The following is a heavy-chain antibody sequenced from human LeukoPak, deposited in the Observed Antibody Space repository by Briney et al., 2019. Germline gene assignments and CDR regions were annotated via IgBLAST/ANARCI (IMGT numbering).Heavy chain of an antibody. CDR2: IDYSGSA. CDR1: GGSVTSYY. Sequence: SETLSLTCTVSGGSVTSYYWSWIRQPPGKGLEYIGYIDYSGSANYNPSLKSRVTISVDTSKNQFSLKLSSVTAADTAIYYCARWRYLDVWGQGTTVTVSS. J-gene: IGHJ6*02. V-gene: IGHV4-59*02. D-gene: IGHD3-9*01. CDR3: ARWRYLDV.